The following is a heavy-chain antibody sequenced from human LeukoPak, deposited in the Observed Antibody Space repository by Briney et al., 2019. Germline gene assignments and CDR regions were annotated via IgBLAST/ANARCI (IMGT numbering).Heavy chain of an antibody. V-gene: IGHV4-59*01. D-gene: IGHD6-6*01. J-gene: IGHJ6*03. CDR2: IYYSGST. CDR1: GGSISSCY. CDR3: ARYSSSSSYYYYYMDV. Sequence: SETLSLTCTVSGGSISSCYWSWIRQPPGKGLEWIGYIYYSGSTNYNPSLKSRVTISVDTSKNQFSLELSSVTAADTAVYYCARYSSSSSYYYYYMDVWGKGTTVTVSS.